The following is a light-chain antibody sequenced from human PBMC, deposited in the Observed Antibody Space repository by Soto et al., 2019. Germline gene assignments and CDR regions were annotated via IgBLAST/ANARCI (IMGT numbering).Light chain of an antibody. J-gene: IGLJ1*01. CDR1: SSDVGGYNY. V-gene: IGLV2-14*03. Sequence: QSVLTQPASVSGSPGQSITISCTGTSSDVGGYNYVSWYQQHPGKGPKLMIYEVSNRPSGVSNRFSGSKSGNTATLTISGLQAEDEADYYCSSYTSTTTRVFGTGIKVIV. CDR2: EVS. CDR3: SSYTSTTTRV.